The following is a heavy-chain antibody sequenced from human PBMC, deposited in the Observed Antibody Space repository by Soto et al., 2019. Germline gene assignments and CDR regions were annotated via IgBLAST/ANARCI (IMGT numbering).Heavy chain of an antibody. CDR1: GFAFSNCA. CDR2: IKTSGDTT. D-gene: IGHD2-21*02. Sequence: LRLSCAASGFAFSNCAMSGVRQAPGKGLEWGSTIKTSGDTTFYADPVKGRFTTSRDDSKNTLYLQMNSLRAEDTATYYCTKDVTGDIGADFWGQGTPVNVSS. J-gene: IGHJ4*02. CDR3: TKDVTGDIGADF. V-gene: IGHV3-23*05.